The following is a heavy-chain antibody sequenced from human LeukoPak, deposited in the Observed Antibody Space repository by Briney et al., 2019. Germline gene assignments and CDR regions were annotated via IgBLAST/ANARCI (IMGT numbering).Heavy chain of an antibody. V-gene: IGHV3-7*01. Sequence: GGSLRLSCAASGFTFSSYWMSWVRQAPGKGLEWVANIKQDGSEKYYVDSVKGRFIISRDNAKNSLYLQMNSLGAEDTAVYYCAQECVDSTGYYYVPNWFDLWGQGTLVTVSS. CDR1: GFTFSSYW. CDR2: IKQDGSEK. CDR3: AQECVDSTGYYYVPNWFDL. D-gene: IGHD3-22*01. J-gene: IGHJ5*02.